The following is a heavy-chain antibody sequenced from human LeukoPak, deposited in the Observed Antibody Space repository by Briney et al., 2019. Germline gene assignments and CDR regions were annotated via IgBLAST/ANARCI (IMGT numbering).Heavy chain of an antibody. Sequence: AASVKVSCKASGYTFTGYYMHWVRQAPGQGLEWMGWINPNSGGTNYAQKFQGRVTITTDESTSTAYMELSSLRSEDTAVYYCARDRCSGGSCYPKPKQTPDAFDIWGQGTMVTVSS. CDR3: ARDRCSGGSCYPKPKQTPDAFDI. CDR1: GYTFTGYY. J-gene: IGHJ3*02. CDR2: INPNSGGT. D-gene: IGHD2-15*01. V-gene: IGHV1-2*02.